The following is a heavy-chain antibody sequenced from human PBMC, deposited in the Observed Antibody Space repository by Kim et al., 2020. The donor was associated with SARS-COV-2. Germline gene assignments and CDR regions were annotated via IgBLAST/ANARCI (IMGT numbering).Heavy chain of an antibody. V-gene: IGHV3-30*18. CDR3: AKDLVWGNYYGSGTYYDY. CDR2: ISYDGSNK. J-gene: IGHJ4*02. Sequence: GGSLRLSCAASGFTFTTCGMHWVRQAPGKGLEWVALISYDGSNKYYADSVKGRFTISRDNPKNTLYLQMNNLRTEDTAVYYCAKDLVWGNYYGSGTYYDYWGQGTLLTVSS. D-gene: IGHD3-10*01. CDR1: GFTFTTCG.